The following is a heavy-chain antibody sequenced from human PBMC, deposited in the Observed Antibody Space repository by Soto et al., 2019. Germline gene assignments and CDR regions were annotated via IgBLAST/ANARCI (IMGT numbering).Heavy chain of an antibody. CDR3: ARVSVYSGYEFDY. CDR1: GGSVSSGSYY. V-gene: IGHV4-61*01. D-gene: IGHD5-12*01. Sequence: SETLSLTCTVSGGSVSSGSYYWSWIRQPPGKGLEWIGYIYYSGSANYNPSLKSRVTISVDTSKNQFSLKLSSVTAADTAVYYCARVSVYSGYEFDYWGQGTLVTVSS. J-gene: IGHJ4*02. CDR2: IYYSGSA.